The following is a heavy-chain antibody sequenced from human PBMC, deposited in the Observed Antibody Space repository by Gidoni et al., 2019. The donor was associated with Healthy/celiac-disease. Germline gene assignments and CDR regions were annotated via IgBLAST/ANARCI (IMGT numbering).Heavy chain of an antibody. V-gene: IGHV2-5*02. CDR1: GFSLSTRGVG. Sequence: QITLKVSGPTLVKPTQTLTLTCPFFGFSLSTRGVGVGWIRQPPGKALEWLALIYWDDDKRYSPSLKGRLTITKDTSKNQVVLTMTNMDPVDTATYYCAHRGGDYAWYAFDIWGQGTMVTVSS. CDR3: AHRGGDYAWYAFDI. D-gene: IGHD4-17*01. J-gene: IGHJ3*02. CDR2: IYWDDDK.